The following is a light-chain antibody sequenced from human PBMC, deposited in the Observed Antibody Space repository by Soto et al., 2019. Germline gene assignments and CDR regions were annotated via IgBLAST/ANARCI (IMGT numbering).Light chain of an antibody. Sequence: DIVMTQSPDSLAVSLGERATINCKSSQSVLYSSNNKNYLAWYQQKPGQPPKLLIYWASTRESGVPDRFSGSGSGTDFTLTISSLQAEDVAVYYCQQHHTTLPYTFGQGTKLEIK. CDR1: QSVLYSSNNKNY. J-gene: IGKJ2*01. CDR3: QQHHTTLPYT. CDR2: WAS. V-gene: IGKV4-1*01.